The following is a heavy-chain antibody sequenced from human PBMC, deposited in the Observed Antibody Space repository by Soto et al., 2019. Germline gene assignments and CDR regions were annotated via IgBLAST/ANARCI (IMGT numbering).Heavy chain of an antibody. Sequence: SETLSLTCNVSGDSITGYYWSWTRQPPGKGLEWLGNIFYIGNTNYNPSLKSRVSISVTSKNQFSLRLTSVTTADTAIYYWARQTVVTTEGPGPLDFWGQGALVTVSS. D-gene: IGHD3-22*01. CDR1: GDSITGYY. CDR2: IFYIGNT. V-gene: IGHV4-59*01. J-gene: IGHJ4*02. CDR3: ARQTVVTTEGPGPLDF.